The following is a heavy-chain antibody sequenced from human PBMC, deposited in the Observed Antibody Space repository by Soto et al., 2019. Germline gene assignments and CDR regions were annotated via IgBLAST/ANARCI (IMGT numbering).Heavy chain of an antibody. V-gene: IGHV4-61*01. D-gene: IGHD4-17*01. CDR1: GGSVSSGSYY. Sequence: SETLSLTCTVSGGSVSSGSYYWSWIRQPPGKGLEWIGYIYYSGSTNYNPSLKSRVTISVDTSKNQFSLKLSSVTAADTAVYYCARQTTVTTLFDYWGQGTLVTVSS. CDR3: ARQTTVTTLFDY. J-gene: IGHJ4*02. CDR2: IYYSGST.